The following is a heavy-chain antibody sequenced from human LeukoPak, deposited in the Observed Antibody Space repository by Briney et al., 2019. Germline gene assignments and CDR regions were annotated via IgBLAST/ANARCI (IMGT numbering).Heavy chain of an antibody. J-gene: IGHJ4*02. D-gene: IGHD4-17*01. CDR1: KFTFSSYG. CDR3: ARSYGDPASGEDYFDY. Sequence: GGSLRLSCAASKFTFSSYGMHWVRQAPGKGLEWVAFIRYDGSNKYYADSVKGRFTVSRDNSKNTLSLQMNSLRAEDTAVYYCARSYGDPASGEDYFDYWGQGTLVTVSS. V-gene: IGHV3-30*02. CDR2: IRYDGSNK.